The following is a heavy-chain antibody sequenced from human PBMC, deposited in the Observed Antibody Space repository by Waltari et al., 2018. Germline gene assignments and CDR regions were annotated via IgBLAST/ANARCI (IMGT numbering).Heavy chain of an antibody. V-gene: IGHV4-4*07. Sequence: QVQLQESGPGLVKPSETLSLTCTVSGGSISSYYWSWIRPPAGKGLEWIGRIYTSGSTNYNPSLKSRVTMSVDTSKNQFSLKLSSVTAADTAVYYCARDGSVSNYYYYMDVWGKGTTVTVSS. CDR2: IYTSGST. J-gene: IGHJ6*03. CDR1: GGSISSYY. CDR3: ARDGSVSNYYYYMDV.